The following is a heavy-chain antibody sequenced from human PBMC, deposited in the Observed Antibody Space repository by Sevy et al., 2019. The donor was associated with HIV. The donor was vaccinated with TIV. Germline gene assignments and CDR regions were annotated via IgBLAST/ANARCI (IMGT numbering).Heavy chain of an antibody. CDR1: GFSFSWYW. CDR3: ASKGGSRPYDAFDT. D-gene: IGHD3-10*01. Sequence: GGSLRLSCAASGFSFSWYWMSWVRQTPEKGLEWVANIKQDGSEKNYVDSVKGRFTISRDNAKNSLYLQMIGLRAEDTAVYYCASKGGSRPYDAFDTWGQGTMVTVSS. CDR2: IKQDGSEK. J-gene: IGHJ3*02. V-gene: IGHV3-7*01.